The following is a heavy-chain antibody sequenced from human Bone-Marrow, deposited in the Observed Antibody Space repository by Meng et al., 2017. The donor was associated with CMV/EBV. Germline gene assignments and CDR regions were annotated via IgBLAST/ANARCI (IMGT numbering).Heavy chain of an antibody. CDR1: GGSFSGYY. CDR3: AREVASVTIFVAFDP. CDR2: INHSGST. V-gene: IGHV4-34*01. Sequence: SQTLSLTCAVYGGSFSGYYWNWIRQPPGKGLEWIGEINHSGSTNYNPSLKSRVTISVDTSKNQFSLKLTSVTAADMAVYYCAREVASVTIFVAFDPWGQGTLVTVPQ. D-gene: IGHD3-3*01. J-gene: IGHJ5*02.